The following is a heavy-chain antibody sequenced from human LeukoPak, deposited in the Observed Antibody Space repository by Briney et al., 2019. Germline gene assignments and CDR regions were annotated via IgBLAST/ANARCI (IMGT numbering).Heavy chain of an antibody. V-gene: IGHV1-3*01. Sequence: GASVKVSCTASGYTFTSYAMHWVRQAPGQRLEWMGWINAGNGNTKYSQKFQGRVTITRDTSASTAYMELSSLRSEDTAVYYCARHTITTYYYDSSGYSPWGQGTLVTVSS. CDR3: ARHTITTYYYDSSGYSP. J-gene: IGHJ5*02. D-gene: IGHD3-22*01. CDR2: INAGNGNT. CDR1: GYTFTSYA.